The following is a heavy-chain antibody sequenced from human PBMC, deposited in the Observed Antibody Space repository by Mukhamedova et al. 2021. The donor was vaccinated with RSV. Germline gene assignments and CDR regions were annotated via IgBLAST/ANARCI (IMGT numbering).Heavy chain of an antibody. J-gene: IGHJ4*02. CDR3: ARITATGINYFDY. Sequence: GQGLEWLGWISAYNGNTNYAQNLQGRVTMTTDTSTSTAFMEQRSLRSDDTAVYYCARITATGINYFDYWGQGTLVTVSS. V-gene: IGHV1-18*01. CDR2: ISAYNGNT. D-gene: IGHD6-13*01.